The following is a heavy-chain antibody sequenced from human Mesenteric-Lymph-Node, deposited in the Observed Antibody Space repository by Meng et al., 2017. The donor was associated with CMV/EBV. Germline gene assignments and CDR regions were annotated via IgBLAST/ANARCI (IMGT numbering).Heavy chain of an antibody. Sequence: GTFSSYAISWVRQAPGQGLEWMGRIIPILGIANYAQKFQGRVTITADKSTSTAYMELSSLRSEDTAVYYCARDLGEYYDILTGDFEYWGQGTLVTVSS. CDR2: IIPILGIA. V-gene: IGHV1-69*04. J-gene: IGHJ4*02. D-gene: IGHD3-9*01. CDR1: GTFSSYA. CDR3: ARDLGEYYDILTGDFEY.